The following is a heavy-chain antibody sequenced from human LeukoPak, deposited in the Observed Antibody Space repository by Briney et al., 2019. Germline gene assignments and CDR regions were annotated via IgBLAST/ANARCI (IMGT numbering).Heavy chain of an antibody. Sequence: ASVKVSCKASGYSFTSYGINWVRQAPGQGLEWMGWISTDNGNTDYAQNLQGRVTMTTDTSTSTAYMELRSLRSDDTAVYYCARDYSGSGSYSAYDIWGQGTVVTVSS. CDR3: ARDYSGSGSYSAYDI. CDR2: ISTDNGNT. CDR1: GYSFTSYG. D-gene: IGHD3-10*01. J-gene: IGHJ3*02. V-gene: IGHV1-18*01.